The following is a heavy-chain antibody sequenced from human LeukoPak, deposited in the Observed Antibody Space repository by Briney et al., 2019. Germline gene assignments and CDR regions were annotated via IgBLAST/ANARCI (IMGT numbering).Heavy chain of an antibody. V-gene: IGHV3-23*01. J-gene: IGHJ5*02. Sequence: GGSLRLSCAASGFTFSSYWMSWVRQAPGKGLEWVSAISGSGGSTYYADSVKGRFAISRDNSKNTLYLQMNSLRAEDTAVYYCAKVAPSARYCSGGSCYKQFDPWGQGTLVTVSS. CDR2: ISGSGGST. CDR3: AKVAPSARYCSGGSCYKQFDP. CDR1: GFTFSSYW. D-gene: IGHD2-15*01.